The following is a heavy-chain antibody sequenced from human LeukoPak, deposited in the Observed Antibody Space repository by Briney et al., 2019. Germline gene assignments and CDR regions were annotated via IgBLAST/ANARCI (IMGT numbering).Heavy chain of an antibody. D-gene: IGHD3-16*01. CDR3: ARGRYGWLPFDY. V-gene: IGHV4-59*01. J-gene: IGHJ4*02. Sequence: SETLSLTCIVSGGSISTYYWNWIRQPPGKGLEWIGYIYYTGSTNYNPSLKSRVTISVDTSKNQFTLKRSSVTAADTAVYYCARGRYGWLPFDYWGQGTLVTVSS. CDR1: GGSISTYY. CDR2: IYYTGST.